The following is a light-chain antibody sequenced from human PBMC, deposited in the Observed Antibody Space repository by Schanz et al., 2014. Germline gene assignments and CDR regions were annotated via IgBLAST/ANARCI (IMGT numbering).Light chain of an antibody. Sequence: IHLTQSPSSLSASVGDRVTITCRASQGISSYLAWYQQKPGKAPKLLISAASTLQSGVPSRFSGSGSGTEFTLTISSLQPDDLATYYCQQYNRYSWTFGQGTKVEIK. J-gene: IGKJ1*01. V-gene: IGKV1-9*01. CDR2: AAS. CDR1: QGISSY. CDR3: QQYNRYSWT.